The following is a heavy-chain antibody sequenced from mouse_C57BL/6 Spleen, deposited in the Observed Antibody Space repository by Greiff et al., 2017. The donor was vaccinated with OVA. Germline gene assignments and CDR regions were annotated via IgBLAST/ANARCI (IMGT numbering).Heavy chain of an antibody. Sequence: QVQLKQPGAELVKPGASVKMSCKASGYTFTSYWITWVKQRPGQGLEWIGDIYPGSGSTNYNEKFKSKATLTVDTSSSTAYMQLSSLTSEDSAVYYCARLESYYGNRDYAMDYWGQGTSVTVSA. V-gene: IGHV1-55*01. CDR3: ARLESYYGNRDYAMDY. J-gene: IGHJ4*01. D-gene: IGHD2-1*01. CDR2: IYPGSGST. CDR1: GYTFTSYW.